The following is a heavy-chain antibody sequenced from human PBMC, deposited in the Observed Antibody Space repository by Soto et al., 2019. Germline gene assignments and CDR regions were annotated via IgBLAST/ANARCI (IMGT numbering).Heavy chain of an antibody. D-gene: IGHD3-22*01. V-gene: IGHV4-59*01. J-gene: IGHJ6*02. CDR1: GGSISGYY. Sequence: QVQLQESGPGLVKPSQTLSLTCTVSGGSISGYYWSWIRQPPGKGLEWIGYVYYSGTTNYNPSLERRATISEDTSKNQLSLQLSSVTAADTAVYYCARGHVMTMVVLGGMDVWGQGATVTVSS. CDR2: VYYSGTT. CDR3: ARGHVMTMVVLGGMDV.